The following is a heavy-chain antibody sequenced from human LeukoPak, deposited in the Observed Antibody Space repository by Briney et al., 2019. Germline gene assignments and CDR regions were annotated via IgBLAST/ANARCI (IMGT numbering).Heavy chain of an antibody. CDR1: GFTFSSYW. V-gene: IGHV3-7*01. CDR2: IKQDGSEK. Sequence: SGGFLRLSCAASGFTFSSYWMSWVRQAPGKGLEWVANIKQDGSEKYYVDSVKGRFTISRDNAKNSLYLQMNSLRAEDTAVYYCARDLTMVRGVSGYWGQGTLVTVSS. CDR3: ARDLTMVRGVSGY. J-gene: IGHJ4*02. D-gene: IGHD3-10*01.